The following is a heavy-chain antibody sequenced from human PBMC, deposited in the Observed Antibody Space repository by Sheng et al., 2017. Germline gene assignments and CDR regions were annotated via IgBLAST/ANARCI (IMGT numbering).Heavy chain of an antibody. D-gene: IGHD3-10*01. CDR2: INHSGST. CDR1: GGSFSGYY. Sequence: QVQLQQWGAGLLKPSETLSLTCAVYGGSFSGYYWSWIRQPPGKGLEWIGVINHSGSTNYNPSLKSRVTMSVDTSKNQFSLKLTSVTAADTAVYYCARQTSGIPMVRGLFDYWGQGTLVTVSS. CDR3: ARQTSGIPMVRGLFDY. J-gene: IGHJ4*02. V-gene: IGHV4-34*01.